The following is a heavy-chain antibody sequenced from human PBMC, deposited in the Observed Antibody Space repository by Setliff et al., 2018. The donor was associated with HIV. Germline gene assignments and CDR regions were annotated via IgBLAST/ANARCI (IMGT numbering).Heavy chain of an antibody. J-gene: IGHJ3*02. CDR1: GYTFSTYG. D-gene: IGHD2-2*01. CDR3: ARDRGVYCRSTNCYSPVDAFDI. Sequence: GASVKVSCKASGYTFSTYGISWVRQAPGQGLEWMGWISAYNGNTNYAQKLQGRVTVTTDTSTSTAYMELRSLRSDDTAVYYCARDRGVYCRSTNCYSPVDAFDIWGQGTMVTV. V-gene: IGHV1-18*01. CDR2: ISAYNGNT.